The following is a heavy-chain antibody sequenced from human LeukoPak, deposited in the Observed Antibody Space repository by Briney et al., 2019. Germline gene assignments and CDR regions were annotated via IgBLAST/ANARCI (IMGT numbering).Heavy chain of an antibody. J-gene: IGHJ6*02. CDR2: IYYSGST. CDR1: GGSISSGSYY. Sequence: PSGTLSLTCTVSGGSISSGSYYWSWIRQPAGKGLEWIGRIYYSGSTNYNPSLKSRVTISVDTSKNQFSLKLSSVTAADTAVYYCARRGAMADIYYYYGMDVWGQGTTVTVSS. D-gene: IGHD5-18*01. CDR3: ARRGAMADIYYYYGMDV. V-gene: IGHV4-61*02.